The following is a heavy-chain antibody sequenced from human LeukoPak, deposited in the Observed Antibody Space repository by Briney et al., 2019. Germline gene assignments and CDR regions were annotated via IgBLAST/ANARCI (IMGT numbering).Heavy chain of an antibody. CDR2: ISAYNGNT. Sequence: GASVKVSCKASGYTFTSYGISWVRQAPGQGLEWMGWISAYNGNTNYAQKLQGRVTMTTDTSTSTAYMELRSLRSDDTAVYYCARDLDIVATPKNDYWGQGTLVTVSS. V-gene: IGHV1-18*01. J-gene: IGHJ4*02. D-gene: IGHD5-12*01. CDR1: GYTFTSYG. CDR3: ARDLDIVATPKNDY.